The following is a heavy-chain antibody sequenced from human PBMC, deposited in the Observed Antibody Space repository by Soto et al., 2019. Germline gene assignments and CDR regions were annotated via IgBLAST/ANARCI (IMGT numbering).Heavy chain of an antibody. CDR3: GRESGETWDYEAS. D-gene: IGHD1-7*01. Sequence: QVQLQESDPGLVRPSETLSLTCTVSGCSISSYRWSWLRQPAGKGLAWIGRFINYGNTHYNPSLKSRGTVSVDTSRNQFFLTLRSVTAADSAVYHCGRESGETWDYEASWGQGTPVTVSS. CDR2: FINYGNT. V-gene: IGHV4-4*07. J-gene: IGHJ5*02. CDR1: GCSISSYR.